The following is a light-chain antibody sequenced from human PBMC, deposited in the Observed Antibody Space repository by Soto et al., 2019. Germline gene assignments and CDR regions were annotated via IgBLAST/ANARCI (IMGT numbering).Light chain of an antibody. CDR3: QPYNNWPPWT. V-gene: IGKV3-15*01. CDR2: GAS. J-gene: IGKJ1*01. Sequence: EIVMTQSPATLSVSPGERATLSCRASQSVSSNLAWYQQKPGQAPRLLIYGASTRATGIPARFSGSGSGTEFTLTSSRLQYEDFAVYYCQPYNNWPPWTFGQGTKVEIK. CDR1: QSVSSN.